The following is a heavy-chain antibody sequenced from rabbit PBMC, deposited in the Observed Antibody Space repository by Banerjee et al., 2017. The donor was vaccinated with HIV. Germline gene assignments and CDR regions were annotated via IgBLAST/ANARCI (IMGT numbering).Heavy chain of an antibody. CDR3: ARDWVSDTGNNYAYYWDL. J-gene: IGHJ2*01. V-gene: IGHV1S40*01. Sequence: QSLEESGGDLVKPGASLTLTCTASGFSFSTDYYMCWVRQTPGKGLEWIACIDAGSSGSTYYASWAKGRFTISKTSSTTVTLQVTSLTAADTATYFCARDWVSDTGNNYAYYWDLWGPGTLVTVS. CDR1: GFSFSTDYY. D-gene: IGHD7-1*01. CDR2: IDAGSSGST.